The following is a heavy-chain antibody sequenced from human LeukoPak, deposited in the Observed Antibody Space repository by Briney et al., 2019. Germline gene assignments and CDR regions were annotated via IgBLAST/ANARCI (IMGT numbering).Heavy chain of an antibody. CDR2: ISSSSSYI. J-gene: IGHJ4*02. CDR1: GFTFSSYS. Sequence: GGSLRLSCAGSGFTFSSYSMNWVRQAPGKGLEWVSSISSSSSYIYYADSVKGRFTISRDNARNSLYLQMNSLRAEDTAVYYCARDPAMQTWLSAYYFDYWGQGTQVSVSS. D-gene: IGHD3-22*01. V-gene: IGHV3-21*01. CDR3: ARDPAMQTWLSAYYFDY.